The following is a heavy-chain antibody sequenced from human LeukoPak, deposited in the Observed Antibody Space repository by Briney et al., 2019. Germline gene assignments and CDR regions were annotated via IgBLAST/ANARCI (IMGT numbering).Heavy chain of an antibody. Sequence: GASVKVSCKASGYTFTTYGISWGRQAPGQGLEWMGWVSAYSGSTNYAQNLQGRVTMTTDTSTSTAYMELRSLRSDDTAVYYCARHYGGTFFDYWGQGTLVTVSS. CDR2: VSAYSGST. V-gene: IGHV1-18*01. J-gene: IGHJ4*02. CDR3: ARHYGGTFFDY. D-gene: IGHD4-23*01. CDR1: GYTFTTYG.